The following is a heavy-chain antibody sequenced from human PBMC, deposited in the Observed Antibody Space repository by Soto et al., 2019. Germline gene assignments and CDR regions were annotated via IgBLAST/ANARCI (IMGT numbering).Heavy chain of an antibody. Sequence: QVQLVQSGAEVKKPGSSVTVSCKASGGTFGNSAISWVRQAPGQGLEWMGGITPIFPTPDYAQKFQGRVTITADESTSTAHMELTSLRSEDTAVYYCARDKDRQRIGGNYYSGMDVWGQGTTVTV. D-gene: IGHD1-26*01. J-gene: IGHJ6*02. CDR1: GGTFGNSA. CDR3: ARDKDRQRIGGNYYSGMDV. CDR2: ITPIFPTP. V-gene: IGHV1-69*12.